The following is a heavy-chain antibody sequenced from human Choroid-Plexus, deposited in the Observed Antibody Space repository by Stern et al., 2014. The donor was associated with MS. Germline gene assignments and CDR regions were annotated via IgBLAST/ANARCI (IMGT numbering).Heavy chain of an antibody. D-gene: IGHD2-21*01. CDR2: ISYDGSDK. J-gene: IGHJ4*02. V-gene: IGHV3-30*18. Sequence: VQLVESGGGVAQPGRPLILSCAASGFTFSNFGMHWVRQAPGKGLEWVALISYDGSDKYYADSVKGRFTIFRDNSKNTLYMHMNSLRAEDTAVYYCAKDRLWSTYFFDYWGQGSLVTVSS. CDR3: AKDRLWSTYFFDY. CDR1: GFTFSNFG.